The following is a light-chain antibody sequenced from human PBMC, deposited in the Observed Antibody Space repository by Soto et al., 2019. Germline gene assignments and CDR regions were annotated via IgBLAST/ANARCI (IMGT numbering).Light chain of an antibody. Sequence: DLQMTHSPSSLSASVAYRVTITCQPSQDISNYVNWYQQKPGKAPKLLIYDASNLETGVPSRFSGSGSGTDFTFTIRSLQPDDFATYYCQQYNSYSSLTVGGGTKVDI. V-gene: IGKV1-33*01. CDR3: QQYNSYSSLT. CDR1: QDISNY. CDR2: DAS. J-gene: IGKJ4*01.